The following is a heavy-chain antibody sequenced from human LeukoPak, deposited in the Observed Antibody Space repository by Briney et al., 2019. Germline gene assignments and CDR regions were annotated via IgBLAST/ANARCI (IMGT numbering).Heavy chain of an antibody. D-gene: IGHD1/OR15-1a*01. CDR2: ISYSGST. V-gene: IGHV4-59*01. Sequence: SETLSLTCTVSGDSISDYYWSWIRQPPGKGLEYIGYISYSGSTNYNPSLKSRVTISVDTSKNQFSLKLSSVTAADTAVYYCARGGNTPPEGWGQGTLVTVSS. CDR1: GDSISDYY. J-gene: IGHJ4*02. CDR3: ARGGNTPPEG.